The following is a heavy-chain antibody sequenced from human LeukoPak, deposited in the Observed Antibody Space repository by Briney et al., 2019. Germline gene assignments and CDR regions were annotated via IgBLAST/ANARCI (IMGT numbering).Heavy chain of an antibody. CDR2: IYSGGST. V-gene: IGHV3-66*01. CDR3: ARTPPYSCGGDCSFDY. J-gene: IGHJ4*02. D-gene: IGHD2-21*02. Sequence: GGSLRLSCAASGFTVSSNHMSWVRQGPGKGLEWISFIYSGGSTAYADSVKGRFIISRDNSENTLYLQMNSLKDEDTAMYYCARTPPYSCGGDCSFDYWGQGTLVTVSS. CDR1: GFTVSSNH.